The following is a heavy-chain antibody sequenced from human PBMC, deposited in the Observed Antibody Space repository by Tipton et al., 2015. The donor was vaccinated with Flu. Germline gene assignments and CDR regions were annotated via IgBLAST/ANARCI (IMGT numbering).Heavy chain of an antibody. D-gene: IGHD5-24*01. CDR2: FYYDVGT. CDR1: GASLRSNSYY. V-gene: IGHV4-39*07. J-gene: IGHJ4*02. Sequence: TLSLTCTVSGASLRSNSYYWGWIRQPQGKGLEWIGSFYYDVGTYYNPSLNSRVTISVDESKNQFSLRLTSVTAADTAVYYCVRTKDGYTLSNFVYWGQGTLVTVSS. CDR3: VRTKDGYTLSNFVY.